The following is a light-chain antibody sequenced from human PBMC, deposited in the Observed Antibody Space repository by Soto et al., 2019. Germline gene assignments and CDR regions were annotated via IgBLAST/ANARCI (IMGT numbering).Light chain of an antibody. Sequence: DIVMTQSPATLSVSPGEGATLSCRASQSVNSNVAWYRQKPGQAPRLLIYGASTRATGIPARFSGSGSGTEFTLTISSLQSEDFAVYYWQQYHNWPPYTFGQGTTLEIK. CDR1: QSVNSN. CDR3: QQYHNWPPYT. CDR2: GAS. J-gene: IGKJ2*01. V-gene: IGKV3-15*01.